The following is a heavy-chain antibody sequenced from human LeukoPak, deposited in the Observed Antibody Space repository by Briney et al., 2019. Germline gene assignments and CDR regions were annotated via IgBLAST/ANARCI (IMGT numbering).Heavy chain of an antibody. V-gene: IGHV3-23*01. J-gene: IGHJ4*02. Sequence: GGSLRLSCAASGFTFSSYAMSWVRQPPGKGLKWAQPFIGSGGSTYYADSVKGRFTISRDNSKNTLYLQMNSLRAEDTAVYYCAKDPDCSGGSCYQYYFDYWGQGTLVTVSS. D-gene: IGHD2-15*01. CDR2: FIGSGGST. CDR3: AKDPDCSGGSCYQYYFDY. CDR1: GFTFSSYA.